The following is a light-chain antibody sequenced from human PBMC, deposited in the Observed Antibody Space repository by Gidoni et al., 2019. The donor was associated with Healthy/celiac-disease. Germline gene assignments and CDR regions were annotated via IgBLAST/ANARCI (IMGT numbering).Light chain of an antibody. CDR2: CAS. CDR3: QQYYSTPLFT. J-gene: IGKJ3*01. V-gene: IGKV4-1*01. Sequence: DIVMTQYPDSLVVSLGERATINCKSSQSVLYSSNNKNYLAWYQQKPGQPPKLLIYCASTRESGVPDRFSGRGSGTDFTLTSSSLQAEDVAVYYCQQYYSTPLFTFGPXTKVDIK. CDR1: QSVLYSSNNKNY.